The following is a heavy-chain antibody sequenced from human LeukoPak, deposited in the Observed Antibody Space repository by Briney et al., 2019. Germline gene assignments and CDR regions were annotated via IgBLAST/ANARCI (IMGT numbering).Heavy chain of an antibody. CDR2: IFGDGSA. CDR1: GESISNYY. CDR3: AREPDP. J-gene: IGHJ5*02. V-gene: IGHV4-4*07. Sequence: SETLSLTCSVSGESISNYYWGWFRQPAGKGLEWIGRIFGDGSASYNPSLKSRVTMSVDTSKNYFSLKLNSVTAADTAVYYCAREPDPWGQGTLVTVSS.